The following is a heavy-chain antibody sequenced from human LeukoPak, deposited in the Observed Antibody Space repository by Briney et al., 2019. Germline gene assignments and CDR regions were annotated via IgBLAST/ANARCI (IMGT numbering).Heavy chain of an antibody. CDR2: IIPILGIA. CDR1: GGAFSSYA. V-gene: IGHV1-69*04. J-gene: IGHJ4*02. D-gene: IGHD3-10*01. Sequence: ASVKVSCKASGGAFSSYAISWVRQAPGQGLEWMGRIIPILGIANYAQKFQGRVTITADKSTSTAYMELSSLRSEDTAVYYCARGWPKFGELLGANDYWGQGTLVTVSS. CDR3: ARGWPKFGELLGANDY.